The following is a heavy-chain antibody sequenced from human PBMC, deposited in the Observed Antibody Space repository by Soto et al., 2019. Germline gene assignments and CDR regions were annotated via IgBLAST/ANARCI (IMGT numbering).Heavy chain of an antibody. Sequence: QVQLQESGPGLVKPSQTLSLTCTVSGGSISSGGYYWSWIRQHPGKGLEWIGYIYYSGSTYYNPSLKSRVTISVDTSKNQFSLKLSSVTAADTAVYYCARGRRDYYDSSGYSNWFDPWGQGTLVTVSS. V-gene: IGHV4-31*03. CDR1: GGSISSGGYY. D-gene: IGHD3-22*01. CDR2: IYYSGST. CDR3: ARGRRDYYDSSGYSNWFDP. J-gene: IGHJ5*02.